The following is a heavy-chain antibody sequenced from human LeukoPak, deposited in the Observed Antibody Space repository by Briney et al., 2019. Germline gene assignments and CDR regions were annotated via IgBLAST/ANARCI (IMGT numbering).Heavy chain of an antibody. Sequence: SETLSLTCTVSGGSISSYDWSWIRQPPGKGLEWIGYIYYSGSTNYNPSLKSRVTISVDTSKNQFSLKLSSVTAADTAVYYCARTGGGGSGHFDYWGQGTLVTVSS. CDR2: IYYSGST. J-gene: IGHJ4*02. V-gene: IGHV4-59*01. CDR3: ARTGGGGSGHFDY. CDR1: GGSISSYD. D-gene: IGHD3-10*01.